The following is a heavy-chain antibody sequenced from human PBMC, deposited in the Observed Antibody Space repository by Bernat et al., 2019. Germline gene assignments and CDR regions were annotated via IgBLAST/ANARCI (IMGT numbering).Heavy chain of an antibody. J-gene: IGHJ4*02. D-gene: IGHD3-3*01. CDR3: ARGRREWLSLDY. V-gene: IGHV3-33*01. CDR2: IWYDGSNK. Sequence: QVQLVESGGGVVQPGRSLRLSCAASGFTFSSYGMHWVRQAPGKGLEWVAVIWYDGSNKYYADSVKGRFTISRDNSKNTLYLQMNSLRAEDTAVYYCARGRREWLSLDYWGQGTLVTVSS. CDR1: GFTFSSYG.